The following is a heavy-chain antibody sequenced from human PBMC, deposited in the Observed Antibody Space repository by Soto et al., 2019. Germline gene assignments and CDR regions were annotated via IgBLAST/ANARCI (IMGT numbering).Heavy chain of an antibody. J-gene: IGHJ4*02. CDR3: ASSPLKALMVYAIPPYFDY. D-gene: IGHD2-8*01. V-gene: IGHV1-18*01. CDR2: ISAYNGNT. Sequence: VASVKVSCKASGYTFTSYGISWVRQAPGQGLEWMGWISAYNGNTNYAQKLQGRVTMTTDTSTSTAYMELRSLRSDDTAVYYCASSPLKALMVYAIPPYFDYWGQGTLVTVSS. CDR1: GYTFTSYG.